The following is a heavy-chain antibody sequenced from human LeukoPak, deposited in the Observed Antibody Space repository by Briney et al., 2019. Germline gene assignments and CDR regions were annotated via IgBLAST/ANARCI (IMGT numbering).Heavy chain of an antibody. CDR1: GGSISSYY. CDR3: ARDLGPSRGFDY. Sequence: PSETLSLTCTVSGGSISSYYWSWIRQPPGKGLEWIGYIYYSGTTNYNPSLKSRLTISVDTSKSQFSLKLNSVTAADTAVYYCARDLGPSRGFDYWGRGTLVTVSS. D-gene: IGHD3-10*01. CDR2: IYYSGTT. V-gene: IGHV4-59*01. J-gene: IGHJ4*02.